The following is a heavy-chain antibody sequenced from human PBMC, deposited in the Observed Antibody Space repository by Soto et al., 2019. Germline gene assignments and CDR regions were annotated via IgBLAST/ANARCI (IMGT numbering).Heavy chain of an antibody. CDR3: AINYYNSKVLVY. J-gene: IGHJ4*02. CDR2: INYRGST. CDR1: GGSINSGGYY. D-gene: IGHD3-22*01. V-gene: IGHV4-31*03. Sequence: QVQLQESGPGLVKPSQTLSLTCTVSGGSINSGGYYWSWIRQHPGKGMEWIGYINYRGSTQYNPSLQCRVDISGDTSKKQFSLKLTSVTAADTAVYYCAINYYNSKVLVYWGRGTLVSVSS.